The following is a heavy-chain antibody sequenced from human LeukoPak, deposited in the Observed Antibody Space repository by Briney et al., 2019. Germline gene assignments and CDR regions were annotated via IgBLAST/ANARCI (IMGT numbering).Heavy chain of an antibody. CDR3: AKDAYGAFYFDY. Sequence: GGSLRLSCVATGFIFSRYGMRGVRQAPGRGGEGVSGISGSGGNTYYADSVKGRFTISRDSSKNTLFLQMNSLRAEDTAVYYCAKDAYGAFYFDYWGQGTLVTVSS. CDR2: ISGSGGNT. V-gene: IGHV3-23*01. CDR1: GFIFSRYG. J-gene: IGHJ4*02. D-gene: IGHD3-16*01.